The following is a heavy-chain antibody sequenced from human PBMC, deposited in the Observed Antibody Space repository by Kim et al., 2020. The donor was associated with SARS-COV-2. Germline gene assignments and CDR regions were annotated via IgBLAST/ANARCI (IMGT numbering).Heavy chain of an antibody. CDR2: ISYDGSNK. D-gene: IGHD4-17*01. CDR3: ARDISQFYGDLDFDL. V-gene: IGHV3-30*04. Sequence: GGSLRLSCAASGFTFSSHAMHWVRQAPGKGLEWVAVISYDGSNKYYADSVKGRFTISRDNSKNTLYLQMNSLRAEDTAVFYCARDISQFYGDLDFDLWGR. J-gene: IGHJ2*01. CDR1: GFTFSSHA.